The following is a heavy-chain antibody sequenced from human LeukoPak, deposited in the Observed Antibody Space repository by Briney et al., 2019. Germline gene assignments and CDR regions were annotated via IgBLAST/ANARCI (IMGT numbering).Heavy chain of an antibody. CDR3: ARGRDGYTISDY. J-gene: IGHJ4*02. CDR1: GGSISSGGYS. Sequence: SETLSLTCAVSGGSISSGGYSWSWIRQPPGRGLEWIGYIYYSGSTNYNPSLKSRVTISVDTSKNQFSLKLSSVTAADTAVYYCARGRDGYTISDYWGQGTLVTVSS. V-gene: IGHV4-61*08. CDR2: IYYSGST. D-gene: IGHD5-24*01.